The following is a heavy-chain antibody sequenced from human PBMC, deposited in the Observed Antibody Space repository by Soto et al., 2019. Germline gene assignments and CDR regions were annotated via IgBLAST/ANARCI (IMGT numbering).Heavy chain of an antibody. CDR1: GGSISSSSYY. D-gene: IGHD3-3*01. J-gene: IGHJ5*02. CDR2: IYYSGST. CDR3: ARHVSHYDLAIENWFDP. V-gene: IGHV4-39*01. Sequence: SETLSLTCTVSGGSISSSSYYWGWIRQPPGKGLEWIGSIYYSGSTYYNPSLKSRVTISVDTSKNQFSLKLSSVTAADTAVYYCARHVSHYDLAIENWFDPWGQGTLVTVSS.